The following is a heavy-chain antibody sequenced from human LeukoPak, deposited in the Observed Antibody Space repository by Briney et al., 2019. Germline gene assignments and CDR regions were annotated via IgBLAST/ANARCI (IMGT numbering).Heavy chain of an antibody. D-gene: IGHD6-25*01. CDR3: ARVSSAGGYFDY. CDR1: GGSISSYY. Sequence: SETLSLTCTVSGGSISSYYWSWIRQPPGKGPEWIGYIYYSGSTNYNPSLKSRVTISVDTSKNQFSLKLSSVTAADTAVYYCARVSSAGGYFDYWGQGTLVTVSS. CDR2: IYYSGST. J-gene: IGHJ4*02. V-gene: IGHV4-59*01.